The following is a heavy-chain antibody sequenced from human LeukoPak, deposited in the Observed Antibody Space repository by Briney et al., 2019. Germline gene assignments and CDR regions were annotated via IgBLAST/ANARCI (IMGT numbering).Heavy chain of an antibody. CDR2: IYHSGST. CDR1: GGSFSGYY. CDR3: ARDRGSRYNWFDP. J-gene: IGHJ5*02. D-gene: IGHD3-10*01. V-gene: IGHV4-30-2*01. Sequence: SETLSLTCAVYGGSFSGYYWSWIRQPPGKGLEWIGYIYHSGSTYYNPSLKSRVTISVDRSKNQFSLKLSSVTAADTAVYYCARDRGSRYNWFDPWGQGTLVTVSS.